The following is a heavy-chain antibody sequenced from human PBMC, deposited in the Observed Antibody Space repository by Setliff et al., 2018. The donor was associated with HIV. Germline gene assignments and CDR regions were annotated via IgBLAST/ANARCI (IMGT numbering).Heavy chain of an antibody. Sequence: VASVKVSCKASGYTFTTYYIHWVRQAPGQGLEWLGVISPSGGSTSYAQKFQGRVTMTRGTSTGTVYMELRSLRSEDTAVYYCARVGERWLQFYYFDNWGQGTLVTVSS. CDR1: GYTFTTYY. V-gene: IGHV1-46*01. J-gene: IGHJ4*02. CDR2: ISPSGGST. D-gene: IGHD5-12*01. CDR3: ARVGERWLQFYYFDN.